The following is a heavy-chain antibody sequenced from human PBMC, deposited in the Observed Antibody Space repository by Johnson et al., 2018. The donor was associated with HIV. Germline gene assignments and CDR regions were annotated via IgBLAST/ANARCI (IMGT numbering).Heavy chain of an antibody. Sequence: QVQLVESGGGVVQPGRSLRLSCAASGLIFSSYGMHWVRQAPGKGLEWVAFIRYDGSNKYYADSVKGRFTISRDNSKNTLYLQMNSLRAEDTAVYYCARDSVIGGIELSRPDAFDIWGQGTMVTVSS. CDR1: GLIFSSYG. V-gene: IGHV3-30*02. D-gene: IGHD2/OR15-2a*01. CDR2: IRYDGSNK. CDR3: ARDSVIGGIELSRPDAFDI. J-gene: IGHJ3*02.